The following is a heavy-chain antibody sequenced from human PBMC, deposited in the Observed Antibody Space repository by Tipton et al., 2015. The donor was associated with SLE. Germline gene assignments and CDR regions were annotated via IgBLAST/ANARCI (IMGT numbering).Heavy chain of an antibody. D-gene: IGHD3-22*01. CDR1: GFTFSSYG. CDR3: AREFDGGYYDSSGD. Sequence: RSLRLSCAASGFTFSSYGMHWVRQAPGKGLEWVAVIWYDGSNKYYADSVKGRFTISRDNSKNTLYLQMNSLRAEDTAVYYCAREFDGGYYDSSGDWGQGTLVTVSS. V-gene: IGHV3-33*01. J-gene: IGHJ4*02. CDR2: IWYDGSNK.